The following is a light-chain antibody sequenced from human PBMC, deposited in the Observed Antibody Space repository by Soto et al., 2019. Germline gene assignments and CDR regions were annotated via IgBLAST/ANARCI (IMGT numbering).Light chain of an antibody. J-gene: IGKJ5*01. CDR1: HDISTF. Sequence: DIQLTQSPSLLSASIGDRVTITCRASHDISTFLAWYQQKPGKAPKLLIYEASTLQSGFPSRFSGSGSGTEFTLTISGLLPEDFAAYHCQQLYTLPFTFGQGTRLEIK. V-gene: IGKV1-9*01. CDR2: EAS. CDR3: QQLYTLPFT.